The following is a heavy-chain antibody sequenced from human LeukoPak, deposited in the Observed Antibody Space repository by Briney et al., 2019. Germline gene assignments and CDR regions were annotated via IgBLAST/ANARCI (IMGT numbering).Heavy chain of an antibody. D-gene: IGHD3-22*01. CDR1: GFDFHNYV. J-gene: IGHJ3*02. Sequence: PGGSLRLSCAASGFDFHNYVIHWVRQAPGKGLEWVSAISGSGGSTYYADSVKGRFTISRDNSKNTLYLQMNSLRAEDTAVYYCAKRRIVVVIPSDAFDIWGQGTMVTVSS. CDR2: ISGSGGST. V-gene: IGHV3-23*01. CDR3: AKRRIVVVIPSDAFDI.